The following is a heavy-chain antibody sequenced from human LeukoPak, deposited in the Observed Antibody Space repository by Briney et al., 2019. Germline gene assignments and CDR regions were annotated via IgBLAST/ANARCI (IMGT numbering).Heavy chain of an antibody. CDR2: IYYSGST. V-gene: IGHV4-59*08. J-gene: IGHJ4*02. CDR1: GGSISSYY. Sequence: SETLSLTCTVSGGSISSYYWSWIRQPPGKGLEWIGYIYYSGSTNYNPSLKSRVTISVDTSKNQFSLKLSSVTAADTAVYYCARLGRWLQFPYFGYWGQGTLVTVSS. CDR3: ARLGRWLQFPYFGY. D-gene: IGHD5-24*01.